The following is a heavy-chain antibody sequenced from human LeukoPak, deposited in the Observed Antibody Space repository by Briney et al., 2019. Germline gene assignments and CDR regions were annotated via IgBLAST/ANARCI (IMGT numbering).Heavy chain of an antibody. CDR2: IYYSGST. CDR3: ASSPQTYTSSWNNWFDP. Sequence: SETLSLTCTVSGGSISSYYWSWIRQPPGKGLEWIGYIYYSGSTNYNPSLKSRVTISVDTSKNQFSLKLSSVTAADTAVYYCASSPQTYTSSWNNWFDPWGQGTLVTVSS. D-gene: IGHD6-13*01. V-gene: IGHV4-59*12. CDR1: GGSISSYY. J-gene: IGHJ5*02.